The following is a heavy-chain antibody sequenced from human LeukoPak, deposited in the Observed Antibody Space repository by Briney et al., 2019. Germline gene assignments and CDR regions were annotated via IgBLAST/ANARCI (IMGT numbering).Heavy chain of an antibody. CDR3: TITGGH. CDR1: GFTFSRYW. CDR2: LKNDGSDQ. V-gene: IGHV3-7*01. J-gene: IGHJ4*02. Sequence: GWSLTLSCAASGFTFSRYWMSWVRQAPGKGLEWVANLKNDGSDQYYVETVKGRFPISRDNAKNVLYLQMNSLRGEDTAMYYCTITGGHWGQGTLVTVSS. D-gene: IGHD1-20*01.